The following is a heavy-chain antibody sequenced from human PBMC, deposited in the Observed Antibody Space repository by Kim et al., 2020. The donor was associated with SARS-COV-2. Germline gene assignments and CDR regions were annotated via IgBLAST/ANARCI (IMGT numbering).Heavy chain of an antibody. V-gene: IGHV4-31*02. CDR3: ARDDRGLYP. J-gene: IGHJ5*02. CDR2: GST. Sequence: GSTYYNPSLKSRVTISVDTSKNQFSLKLSSVTAADTAVYYCARDDRGLYPWGQGTLVTVSS. D-gene: IGHD1-26*01.